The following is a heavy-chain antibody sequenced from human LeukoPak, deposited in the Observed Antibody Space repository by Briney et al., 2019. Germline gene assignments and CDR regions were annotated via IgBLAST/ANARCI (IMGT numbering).Heavy chain of an antibody. CDR2: ISRSGDTI. Sequence: GRSLRLSCAASGFTFSDYAMSWIRQAPGQGLEWVSYISRSGDTIDYADSVKGRFSISRDSAKNSLYLQMNSLRAEDTAVYYCAGYHWNSGVVYWGQGTLVTVSS. CDR3: AGYHWNSGVVY. V-gene: IGHV3-11*01. J-gene: IGHJ4*02. CDR1: GFTFSDYA. D-gene: IGHD1-7*01.